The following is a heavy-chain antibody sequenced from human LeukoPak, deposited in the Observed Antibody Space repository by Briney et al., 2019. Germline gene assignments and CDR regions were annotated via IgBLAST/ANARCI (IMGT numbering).Heavy chain of an antibody. CDR2: IYTGGTT. V-gene: IGHV3-66*01. CDR1: GFTVSSNY. CDR3: ARGWYNYYDSSGYRD. Sequence: GGSLRLSCAASGFTVSSNYMNWVRQAPGKGLEWVSVIYTGGTTYYADSVKGRFTISRDNSKNTVYLQMNSLRAEDTAVYYCARGWYNYYDSSGYRDWGQGTLVTVSS. D-gene: IGHD3-22*01. J-gene: IGHJ4*02.